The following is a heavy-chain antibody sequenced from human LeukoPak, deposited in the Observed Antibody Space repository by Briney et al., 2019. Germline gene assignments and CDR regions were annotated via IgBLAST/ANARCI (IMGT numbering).Heavy chain of an antibody. CDR1: GFTFSTYA. CDR2: ISHDGRNK. Sequence: GGSLRLSCAASGFTFSTYAMHWVRQAPGKGLEWVALISHDGRNKSYADSVKGRFTIYRDNSKNTLYLEMNSLRDEDTAVYYCTREVAGYDSHFDYWGQGTLVTVSS. D-gene: IGHD3-16*01. V-gene: IGHV3-30*04. J-gene: IGHJ4*02. CDR3: TREVAGYDSHFDY.